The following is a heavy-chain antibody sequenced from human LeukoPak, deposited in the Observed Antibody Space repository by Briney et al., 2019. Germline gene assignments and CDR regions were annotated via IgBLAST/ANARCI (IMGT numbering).Heavy chain of an antibody. Sequence: ASATVSFKTSGYKFTDYYIHWVRQAPGQGLEWMGWINPNYFGTNYAQKFQGRVTMTRDTSITTAYMELSSLRSDDTAVYYCARAHTSGWYWGQGTLVTVSS. CDR3: ARAHTSGWY. D-gene: IGHD6-19*01. CDR2: INPNYFGT. V-gene: IGHV1-2*02. CDR1: GYKFTDYY. J-gene: IGHJ4*02.